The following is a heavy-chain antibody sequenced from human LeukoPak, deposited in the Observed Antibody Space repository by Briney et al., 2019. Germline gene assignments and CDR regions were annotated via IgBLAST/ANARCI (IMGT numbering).Heavy chain of an antibody. V-gene: IGHV4-38-2*02. D-gene: IGHD2-2*01. CDR1: GYSINSAYY. CDR2: IYHGGST. Sequence: SETLSLTCTVSGYSINSAYYWGWIRQPPEKGLEWIGSIYHGGSTYLNPSLKSRVTISIDTSKNQFSLKLSSVTAADTAVYYCAKSSNWFDPWGQGTLVTVSS. J-gene: IGHJ5*02. CDR3: AKSSNWFDP.